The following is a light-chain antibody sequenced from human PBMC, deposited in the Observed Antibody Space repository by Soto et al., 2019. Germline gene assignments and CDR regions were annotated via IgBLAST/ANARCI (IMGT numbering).Light chain of an antibody. Sequence: EIVLTQSPGTLSLSPGERATLSCRASQSVRSSHLAWYQQMPGQAPRLLIYGASNRATGIPDRFSGSGSGTDFTLTSSRLEPEDFAVYYCQQYSSSPLTFGGGTKVEIK. CDR2: GAS. J-gene: IGKJ4*01. CDR3: QQYSSSPLT. V-gene: IGKV3-20*01. CDR1: QSVRSSH.